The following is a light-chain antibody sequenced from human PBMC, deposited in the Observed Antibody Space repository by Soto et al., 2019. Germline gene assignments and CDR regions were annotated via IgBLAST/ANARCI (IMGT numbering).Light chain of an antibody. V-gene: IGKV1-5*03. CDR2: EAS. J-gene: IGKJ1*01. CDR3: QRYTTSSWT. Sequence: DIQMTQSPSTLSASVGDRVTITCRASQNIRNGMAWFQQRPGTAPKLLIYEASTLESGVPTRFSGSGFGTEFTLTISSLQPDDIATYYCQRYTTSSWTFGQGTKVDIK. CDR1: QNIRNG.